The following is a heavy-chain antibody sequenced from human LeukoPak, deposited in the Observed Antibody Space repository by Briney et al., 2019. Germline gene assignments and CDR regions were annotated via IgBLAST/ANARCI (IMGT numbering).Heavy chain of an antibody. Sequence: SETLSLTCTVSGGSISSHYWSWIRQPPGKGLEWIGYIYTSGSTNYNPSLKSRVTISVDTSKNQFSLKLSSVTAADTAVYYCARAADYYDRDAFDIWGQGTMVTVSS. CDR2: IYTSGST. CDR3: ARAADYYDRDAFDI. CDR1: GGSISSHY. D-gene: IGHD3-22*01. J-gene: IGHJ3*02. V-gene: IGHV4-4*09.